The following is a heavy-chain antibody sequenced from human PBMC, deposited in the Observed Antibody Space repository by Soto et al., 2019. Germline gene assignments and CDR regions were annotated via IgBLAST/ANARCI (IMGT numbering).Heavy chain of an antibody. CDR3: ATSTIYFFQSRGSHHVPLRF. V-gene: IGHV4-34*01. Sequence: SGAISLTGAVSGGSVRNYYLRWMRQPPGKGLEWIGEIYHSGSTNYNPSLKSRVTISVDTSKNQFYLKLSSVTAADPAVYSCATSTIYFFQSRGSHHVPLRFWGQGTLVPVTP. CDR2: IYHSGST. D-gene: IGHD3-22*01. J-gene: IGHJ4*02. CDR1: GGSVRNYY.